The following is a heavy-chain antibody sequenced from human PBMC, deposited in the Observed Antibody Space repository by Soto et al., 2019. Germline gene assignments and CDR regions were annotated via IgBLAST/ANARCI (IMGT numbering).Heavy chain of an antibody. J-gene: IGHJ6*02. V-gene: IGHV1-69*12. CDR2: IIPIFGTA. Sequence: QVQLVQSGAEVKKPGSSVKVSCKASGGTFSSYAISWVRQAPGQGLEWMGGIIPIFGTAAYAQKFRGRVTITADESTSTGYMELSSLRSEETAVYYCASPTVGYYNGMDVWGQGTTVTVSS. D-gene: IGHD4-4*01. CDR1: GGTFSSYA. CDR3: ASPTVGYYNGMDV.